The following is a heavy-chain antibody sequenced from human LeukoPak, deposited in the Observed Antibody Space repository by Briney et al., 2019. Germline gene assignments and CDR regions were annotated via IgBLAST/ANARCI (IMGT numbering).Heavy chain of an antibody. CDR3: ARDPFPGGWYGSHTQEAPAYYFDY. D-gene: IGHD6-19*01. J-gene: IGHJ4*02. Sequence: GGSLRLSCAASGFTFSSYAMHWVRQAPGKGLEWVAVISYDGSNKYYADSVKGRFTISRDNSKNTLYLQMNSLRAEDTAVYYCARDPFPGGWYGSHTQEAPAYYFDYWGQGTLVTVSS. CDR1: GFTFSSYA. CDR2: ISYDGSNK. V-gene: IGHV3-30*04.